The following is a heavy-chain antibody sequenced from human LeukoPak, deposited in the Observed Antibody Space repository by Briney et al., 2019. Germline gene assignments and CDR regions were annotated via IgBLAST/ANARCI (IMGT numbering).Heavy chain of an antibody. CDR1: GYTLTELS. D-gene: IGHD4/OR15-4a*01. CDR2: FDPEDGET. J-gene: IGHJ6*03. V-gene: IGHV1-24*01. CDR3: ARVPQLTYYYYYYMDV. Sequence: ASVKVSCKVSGYTLTELSMHWVRQAPGKGLEWMGGFDPEDGETIYAQKFQGRVTMTEDTSTDTAYMELRSLRSDDTAVYYCARVPQLTYYYYYYMDVWGKGTTVTVSS.